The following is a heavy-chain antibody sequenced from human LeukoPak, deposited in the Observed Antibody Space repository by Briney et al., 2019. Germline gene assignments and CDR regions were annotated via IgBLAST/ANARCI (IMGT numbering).Heavy chain of an antibody. D-gene: IGHD5-18*01. J-gene: IGHJ4*02. CDR2: ISSSSSYI. Sequence: PGGSLRLSCAASGFTFSSYSMNWVRQAPEKGLEWVSSISSSSSYIYYADSVKGRFTISRDNAKNSLYLQMNSLRAEDTAVYYCARDPRYSYGFDYWGQGTLVTVSS. CDR3: ARDPRYSYGFDY. V-gene: IGHV3-21*01. CDR1: GFTFSSYS.